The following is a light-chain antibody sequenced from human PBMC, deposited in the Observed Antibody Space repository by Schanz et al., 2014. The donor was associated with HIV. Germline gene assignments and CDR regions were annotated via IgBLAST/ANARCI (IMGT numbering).Light chain of an antibody. CDR2: GIS. CDR1: QSVWESQ. J-gene: IGKJ2*01. CDR3: QQRSNWPPMYT. Sequence: EIVVTQSPGTLSLSPGERATLSCRASQSVWESQLAWYQQKPGQAPRLLVYGISTRATGIPDRFSGSGSGTDFTLTINRLEPEDFALYYCQQRSNWPPMYTFGQGTKLEIK. V-gene: IGKV3D-20*02.